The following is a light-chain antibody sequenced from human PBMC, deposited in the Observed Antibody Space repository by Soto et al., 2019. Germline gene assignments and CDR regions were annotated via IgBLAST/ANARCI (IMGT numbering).Light chain of an antibody. CDR2: AAS. V-gene: IGKV1-16*01. J-gene: IGKJ2*01. CDR1: QGLNNY. Sequence: QVTPSPSSLAASVGAGGHITFRGGQGLNNYLAWFQQKPGKAPKTLIYAASTLQSGVPLRFSGSGSGTDFTLTISSLQPEDFATYYCQQYNSYPPTFGQGTKLEIK. CDR3: QQYNSYPPT.